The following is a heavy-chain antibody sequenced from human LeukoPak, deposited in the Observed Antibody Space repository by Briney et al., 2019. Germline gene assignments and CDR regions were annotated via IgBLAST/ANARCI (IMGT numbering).Heavy chain of an antibody. V-gene: IGHV3-53*01. J-gene: IGHJ6*03. Sequence: GGSLRLSCASSGFIFDDYGMSWVRQAPGKGLEWVAVIYSGGSTYYADSVKGRFTISRDNSKNTLYLQMDSQRAEDTAVYYCARARNYMDVGGKGPTVTISS. CDR3: ARARNYMDV. CDR2: IYSGGST. CDR1: GFIFDDYG.